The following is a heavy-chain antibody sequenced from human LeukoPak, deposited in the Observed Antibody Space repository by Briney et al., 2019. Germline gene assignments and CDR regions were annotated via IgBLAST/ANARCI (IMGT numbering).Heavy chain of an antibody. CDR1: GFTFSSYG. D-gene: IGHD6-13*01. V-gene: IGHV3-33*01. CDR3: ARDVSSSEGVFDY. Sequence: GRSLRLSCAASGFTFSSYGMHWVRQAPGKGLEWVAVIWYDGSNKYYADSVKGRFTISRDNSKNTLYLQMNSLRAEDTAVYYCARDVSSSEGVFDYWGQGTLVTVSS. CDR2: IWYDGSNK. J-gene: IGHJ4*02.